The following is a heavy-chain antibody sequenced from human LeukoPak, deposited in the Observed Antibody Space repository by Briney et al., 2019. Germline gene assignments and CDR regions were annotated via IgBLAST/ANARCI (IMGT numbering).Heavy chain of an antibody. CDR1: GFTFSDYS. Sequence: PGGSLRLSCAASGFTFSDYSMNWVRQAPGKGLEWVASVNTVSSYIYYADSMRGRFTISRDNAKNSLFLQMNSLRAEDTAVYYCARLRRNSDRSDFFYYYDHWGQGTLATVSS. J-gene: IGHJ4*02. V-gene: IGHV3-21*01. D-gene: IGHD3-22*01. CDR3: ARLRRNSDRSDFFYYYDH. CDR2: VNTVSSYI.